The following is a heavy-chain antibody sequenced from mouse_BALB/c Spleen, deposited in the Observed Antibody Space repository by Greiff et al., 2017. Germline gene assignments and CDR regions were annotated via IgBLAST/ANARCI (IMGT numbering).Heavy chain of an antibody. J-gene: IGHJ4*01. Sequence: VQLKQSGAELVKPGASVKLSCTASGFNIKDTYMHWVKQRPEQGLEWIGRIDPANGNTKYDPKFQGKATITADTSSNTAYLQLSSLTSEDTAVYYCASLYGSSHYYAMDYWGQGTSVTVSS. CDR1: GFNIKDTY. V-gene: IGHV14-3*02. CDR2: IDPANGNT. D-gene: IGHD1-1*01. CDR3: ASLYGSSHYYAMDY.